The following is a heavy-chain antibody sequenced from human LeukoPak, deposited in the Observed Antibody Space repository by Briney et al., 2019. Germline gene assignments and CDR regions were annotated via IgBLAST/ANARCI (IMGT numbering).Heavy chain of an antibody. V-gene: IGHV3-48*03. CDR1: GFTLSSYE. CDR3: ARRYCSSTSCLFDY. Sequence: GGSLRLSCAASGFTLSSYEMNWVRQALGKGLEWVSYISGSGSTIYYADSVKGRFTISRDNAKNSLYLQMNSLRAEDTAVYYCARRYCSSTSCLFDYWGQGTLVTVSS. D-gene: IGHD2-2*01. CDR2: ISGSGSTI. J-gene: IGHJ4*02.